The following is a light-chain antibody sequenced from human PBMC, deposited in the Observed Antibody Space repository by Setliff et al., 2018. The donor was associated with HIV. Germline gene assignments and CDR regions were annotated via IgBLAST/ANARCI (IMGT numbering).Light chain of an antibody. CDR2: DVN. CDR3: SSYSSSSTYVV. CDR1: SSDVGGYNY. Sequence: QSVLTQPASVSGSPGQSIIISCTGTSSDVGGYNYVSWYQQHPGKAPKLMIYDVNKRPSGVSNRFSGSNSGNTASLTISGLQAEDEADYYCSSYSSSSTYVVVGGGTK. V-gene: IGLV2-14*01. J-gene: IGLJ2*01.